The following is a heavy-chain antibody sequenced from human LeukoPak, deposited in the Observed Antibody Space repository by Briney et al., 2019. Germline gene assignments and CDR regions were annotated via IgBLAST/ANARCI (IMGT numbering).Heavy chain of an antibody. Sequence: ASVKVSCKASGGTFSSYAISWVRQAPGQGLEWMGRIIPIFGIANYAQKFQGRVTITADKSTSTAYMELSSLRSEDTAVYYCAKLYYYDSSGYYYEYFQHWGQGTLVTVSS. V-gene: IGHV1-69*04. CDR2: IIPIFGIA. J-gene: IGHJ1*01. D-gene: IGHD3-22*01. CDR3: AKLYYYDSSGYYYEYFQH. CDR1: GGTFSSYA.